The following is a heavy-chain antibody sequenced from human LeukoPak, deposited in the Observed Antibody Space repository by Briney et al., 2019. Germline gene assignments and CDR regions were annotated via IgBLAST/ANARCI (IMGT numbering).Heavy chain of an antibody. D-gene: IGHD3-10*01. J-gene: IGHJ5*02. CDR1: GGSISSYY. Sequence: SETLSLTCTGSGGSISSYYWRGIRQPPGKGGEGIGYIYYSGSTNYNPSLKSRVTISVDTSKNQFSMNLSSVTAADTAVYYCARVTMVRASNWFAPWGQGTLVTVSS. V-gene: IGHV4-59*01. CDR3: ARVTMVRASNWFAP. CDR2: IYYSGST.